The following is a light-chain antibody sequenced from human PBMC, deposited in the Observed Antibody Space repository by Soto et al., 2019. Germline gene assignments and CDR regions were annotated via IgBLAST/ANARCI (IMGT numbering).Light chain of an antibody. Sequence: EIVLTQSPATLSLSPGERATLSCRASQSVSSYLAWYQQKPGQAPRLLIYDASNRATGVPARFSGSGSGTDFTLTISSXXXXXXXXXXCXQRSNXPLTFGGGTKVXXX. J-gene: IGKJ4*01. CDR2: DAS. CDR3: XQRSNXPLT. CDR1: QSVSSY. V-gene: IGKV3-11*01.